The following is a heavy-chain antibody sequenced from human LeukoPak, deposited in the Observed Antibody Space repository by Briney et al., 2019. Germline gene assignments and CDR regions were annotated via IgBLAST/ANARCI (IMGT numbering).Heavy chain of an antibody. D-gene: IGHD3-16*01. CDR3: ARLGELPSDDY. Sequence: ASVKVSCKASGYTFTSYDINWVRQATGRGPEWMGWMNPNSGNTGYAQKFRGRVSITRNTSISTAYMELSSLISEDTAVYYCARLGELPSDDYWGQGTPVTVSS. J-gene: IGHJ4*02. CDR2: MNPNSGNT. CDR1: GYTFTSYD. V-gene: IGHV1-8*03.